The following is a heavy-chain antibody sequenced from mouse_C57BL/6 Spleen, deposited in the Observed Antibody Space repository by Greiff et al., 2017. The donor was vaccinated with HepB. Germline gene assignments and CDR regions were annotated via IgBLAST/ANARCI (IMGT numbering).Heavy chain of an antibody. Sequence: QVQLQQPGAELVRPGSSVKLSCKASGYTFTSYWMHWVKQRPIQGLEWIGNIDPSDSETHYNQKFKDKATLTVDKSSSTAYMQLSSLTSEDSAVYYCARTRFLRYPFYAMDYWGQGTSVTVSS. J-gene: IGHJ4*01. CDR1: GYTFTSYW. CDR2: IDPSDSET. CDR3: ARTRFLRYPFYAMDY. D-gene: IGHD1-1*01. V-gene: IGHV1-52*01.